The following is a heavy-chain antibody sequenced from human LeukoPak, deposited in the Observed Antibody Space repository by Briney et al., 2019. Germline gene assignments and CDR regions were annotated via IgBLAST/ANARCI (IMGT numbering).Heavy chain of an antibody. CDR3: AKTYYYDSSGYYEEY. CDR2: ISGGGGST. V-gene: IGHV3-43*02. CDR1: GFTFDDYA. Sequence: PGGSLRLSCAASGFTFDDYAMHWVRQAPGKGLEWVSLISGGGGSTYYADSVKGRFTISRDNSKNSLYLQMNSLRTEDTALYYCAKTYYYDSSGYYEEYWGQGTLVTVSS. D-gene: IGHD3-22*01. J-gene: IGHJ4*02.